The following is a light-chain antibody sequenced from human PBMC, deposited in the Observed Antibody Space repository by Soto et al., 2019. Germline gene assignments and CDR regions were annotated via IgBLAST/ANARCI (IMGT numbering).Light chain of an antibody. J-gene: IGKJ5*01. CDR1: QSVSSSY. CDR3: LQYGRSLLS. CDR2: GAS. Sequence: EIVLTQPPGTLALSPGGRATLSCRASQSVSSSYLAWYQQKPGQAPRLLIYGASSRATGIPDRFSGSGSGTAFSLTTSRLVPVAFAMFSFLQYGRSLLSFG. V-gene: IGKV3-20*01.